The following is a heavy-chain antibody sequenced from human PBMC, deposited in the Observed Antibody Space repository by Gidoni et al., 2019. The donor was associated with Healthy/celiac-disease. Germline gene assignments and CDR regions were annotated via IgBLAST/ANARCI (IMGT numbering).Heavy chain of an antibody. V-gene: IGHV4-4*02. D-gene: IGHD6-13*01. CDR1: GGSISSRNC. CDR3: ARSLIPASIQYSSSWRSYWYFDL. CDR2: IYHSGST. Sequence: VQLQESGPGLVTPSGTLSLTCAVSGGSISSRNCWSWVRQPPGKGLEWIGEIYHSGSTNNNRSLKSRVTISVEKSKNQVSLKLSSVTAADTAVYYCARSLIPASIQYSSSWRSYWYFDLWGRGTLVTVSS. J-gene: IGHJ2*01.